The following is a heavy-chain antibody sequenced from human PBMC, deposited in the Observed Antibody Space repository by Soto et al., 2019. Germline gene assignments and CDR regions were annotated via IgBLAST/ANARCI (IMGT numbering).Heavy chain of an antibody. V-gene: IGHV1-69*02. D-gene: IGHD5-18*01. Sequence: QVQLVQSGAEVKKPGSSVKVSCKASGGTFSSYTISWVRQAPGQGLEWMGRIIPILGIANYAQKFQGRVTITAEKSTSTAYMELSSLRSEDTAVYYCAPTDSYGRSYWGQGTLVTVSS. CDR3: APTDSYGRSY. J-gene: IGHJ4*02. CDR1: GGTFSSYT. CDR2: IIPILGIA.